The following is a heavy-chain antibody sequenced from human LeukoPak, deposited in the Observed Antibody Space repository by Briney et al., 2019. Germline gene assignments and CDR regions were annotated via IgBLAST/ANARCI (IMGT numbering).Heavy chain of an antibody. CDR3: ARAHCSSTSCPGDY. CDR1: GFTFSSYS. Sequence: GGSLRLSCAASGFTFSSYSMNWVRQAPGKGLEWVSSISSSSSYIYYADSVKGRSTISRDNAKNSLSLQMNSLRAEDTALYYCARAHCSSTSCPGDYWGQGTLVTVSS. J-gene: IGHJ4*02. CDR2: ISSSSSYI. V-gene: IGHV3-21*04. D-gene: IGHD2-2*01.